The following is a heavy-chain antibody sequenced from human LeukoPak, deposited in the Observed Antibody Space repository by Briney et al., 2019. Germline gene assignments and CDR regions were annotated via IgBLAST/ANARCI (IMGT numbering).Heavy chain of an antibody. Sequence: SETLSLTCTVSGGSVSISNYYWGWVRQPPGKGLEWIGSIYYSGNTYYNSSLKSRVTISVDTSKNQFSLKLSSVTAADTAVYYCARGRGGLHDYWGQGTLVTVSS. CDR3: ARGRGGLHDY. J-gene: IGHJ4*02. D-gene: IGHD3-10*01. CDR1: GGSVSISNYY. CDR2: IYYSGNT. V-gene: IGHV4-39*07.